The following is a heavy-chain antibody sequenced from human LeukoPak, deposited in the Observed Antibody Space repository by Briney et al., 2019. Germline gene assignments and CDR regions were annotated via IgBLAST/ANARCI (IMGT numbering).Heavy chain of an antibody. CDR1: SGSFSSYY. D-gene: IGHD3-10*01. V-gene: IGHV4-59*01. Sequence: PSETLSLTCTVSSGSFSSYYWSWIRQAPGKGLEWIGYIYYSGSSNYNPSFKSRVTMSVDTSKKQFSLRVSSVTAADTAVYYCARTEYYFDHWGQGSLVTVSS. J-gene: IGHJ4*02. CDR3: ARTEYYFDH. CDR2: IYYSGSS.